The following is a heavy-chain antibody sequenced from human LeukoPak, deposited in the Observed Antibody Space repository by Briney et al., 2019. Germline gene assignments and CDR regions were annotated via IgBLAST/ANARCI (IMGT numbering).Heavy chain of an antibody. V-gene: IGHV4-34*01. D-gene: IGHD6-19*01. CDR2: INHSGST. CDR3: AAIKQYSSGWYYFQH. CDR1: GGSFSGYY. Sequence: SETLSLTCAVYGGSFSGYYWSWIRQPPGKGLEWIGEINHSGSTNYNPSLKSRVTISVDTSKNQFSLKLSSVTAADTAVYYCAAIKQYSSGWYYFQHWGQGTLVTVSS. J-gene: IGHJ1*01.